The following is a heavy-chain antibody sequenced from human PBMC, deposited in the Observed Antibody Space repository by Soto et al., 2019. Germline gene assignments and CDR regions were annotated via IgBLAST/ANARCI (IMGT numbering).Heavy chain of an antibody. D-gene: IGHD6-13*01. Sequence: GGSLRLSCAASGFTFSSYSMNWVRQAPGKGLEWVSYISSSSSTIYYADSVKGRFTISRDNAKNSLYLQMNSLRDEDTAVYYCARDGPSIAAAGTGVDDYWGQGTLVTVSS. CDR1: GFTFSSYS. V-gene: IGHV3-48*02. CDR2: ISSSSSTI. J-gene: IGHJ4*02. CDR3: ARDGPSIAAAGTGVDDY.